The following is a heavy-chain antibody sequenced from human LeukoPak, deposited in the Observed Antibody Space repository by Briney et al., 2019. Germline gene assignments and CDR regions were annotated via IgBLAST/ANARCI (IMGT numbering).Heavy chain of an antibody. V-gene: IGHV4-34*01. CDR2: INHSGST. CDR1: GGSFSGYY. D-gene: IGHD3-10*01. Sequence: SETLSLTCAVYGGSFSGYYWSWIRQPPGKGLEWIGEINHSGSTNYNPSLKSRVTISVDTSKNQFSLKLSSVTAADTAVYYCARGIPVTMVNYYYYYYMDVWGKGTTVTISS. CDR3: ARGIPVTMVNYYYYYYMDV. J-gene: IGHJ6*03.